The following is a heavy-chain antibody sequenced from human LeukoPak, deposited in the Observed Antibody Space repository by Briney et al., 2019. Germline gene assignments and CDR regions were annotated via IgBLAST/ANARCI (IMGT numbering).Heavy chain of an antibody. V-gene: IGHV1-18*01. CDR1: GYTFTSYG. Sequence: GASVKVSCKASGYTFTSYGISWVRQAPGQGLEWMGWISAYSGNTNYAQKLQGRVTMTTDTSTSTAYMELRSLRSDDTAVYYCARDVSSSWYTRPDYWGQGTLVAVSS. CDR2: ISAYSGNT. D-gene: IGHD6-13*01. J-gene: IGHJ4*02. CDR3: ARDVSSSWYTRPDY.